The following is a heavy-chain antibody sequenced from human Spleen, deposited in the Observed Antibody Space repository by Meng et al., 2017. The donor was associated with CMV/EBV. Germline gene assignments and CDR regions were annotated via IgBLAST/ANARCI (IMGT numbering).Heavy chain of an antibody. CDR2: ISGDGTTT. CDR1: GFTFSTYW. CDR3: ARDGKYCSSGTRDYYVMDV. D-gene: IGHD2-2*01. V-gene: IGHV3-74*01. J-gene: IGHJ6*02. Sequence: GESLKISCAASGFTFSTYWMHWVRQAPGKGLVWVSRISGDGTTTTYADSVRGRFTISRDNAKNTLYLQMDSLRAGDTAVYYCARDGKYCSSGTRDYYVMDVWGQGTTVTVSS.